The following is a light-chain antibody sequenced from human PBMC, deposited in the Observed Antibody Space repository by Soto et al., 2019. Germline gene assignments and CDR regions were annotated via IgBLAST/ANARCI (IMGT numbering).Light chain of an antibody. CDR3: SSYRVGGSYV. V-gene: IGLV2-14*03. J-gene: IGLJ1*01. CDR2: DVS. Sequence: QCSLAQPSSASGSPGQSITISCTGTSSDVGRHNAVSWYQQHPGKVPQLMIYDVSIRPSGISDRLSASKSGNMASLTISGLQAEDEADYYCSSYRVGGSYVFGTGTKVTVL. CDR1: SSDVGRHNA.